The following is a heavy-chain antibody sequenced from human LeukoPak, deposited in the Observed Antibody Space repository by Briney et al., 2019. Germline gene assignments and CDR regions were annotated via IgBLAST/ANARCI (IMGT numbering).Heavy chain of an antibody. CDR2: IIPIFGTA. CDR1: GGTFSSYA. Sequence: ASVKVSCKASGGTFSSYAISWVRQAPGQGLEWMGGIIPIFGTANYAQKFQGRVTITADESTSTAYMELSSLRSDDTALYYCARVVGRLVMDVWGQGTTVTVSS. J-gene: IGHJ6*02. D-gene: IGHD2-21*01. CDR3: ARVVGRLVMDV. V-gene: IGHV1-69*01.